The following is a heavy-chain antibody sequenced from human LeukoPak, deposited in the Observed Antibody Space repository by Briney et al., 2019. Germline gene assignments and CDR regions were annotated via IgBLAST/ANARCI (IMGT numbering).Heavy chain of an antibody. CDR2: INGDGSST. J-gene: IGHJ3*02. Sequence: GGSLRLSCAASGFTFSRYWMHWVRQAPGKGLVWVSRINGDGSSTSYADSVKGRFTVSRDNAKNTLYLQMNSLRAEDTAVYYCARDCSSTNCYENDAFDIWGQGTMVTVSS. CDR1: GFTFSRYW. V-gene: IGHV3-74*01. D-gene: IGHD2-2*01. CDR3: ARDCSSTNCYENDAFDI.